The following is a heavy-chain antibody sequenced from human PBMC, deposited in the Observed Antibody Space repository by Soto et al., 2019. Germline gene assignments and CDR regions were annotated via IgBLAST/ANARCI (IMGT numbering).Heavy chain of an antibody. CDR2: ISGSGGST. CDR3: AKDRTVTTSSWYFDL. D-gene: IGHD4-17*01. CDR1: GFTFSSYA. V-gene: IGHV3-23*01. Sequence: EVQLLESGGGLVQPGGSLRLSCAASGFTFSSYAMSWVRQAPGKGLEWVSAISGSGGSTYYADSVKGRFTISRDNSKNTLYLQMNSLRAEDMAVYYCAKDRTVTTSSWYFDLWGRGTLVTVSS. J-gene: IGHJ2*01.